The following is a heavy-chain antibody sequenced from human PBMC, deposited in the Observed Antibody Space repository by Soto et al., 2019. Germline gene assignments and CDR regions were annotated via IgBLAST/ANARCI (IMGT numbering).Heavy chain of an antibody. CDR2: THYSGST. D-gene: IGHD4-4*01. Sequence: SETPSLSCAVCGGSVCGYYWSGIRQHPGKGLEWIGYTHYSGSTNYNPSLKSRVTISLDTSKNQFSLKLTSVTAADTAVFYCVTSYSNYSYYYYMDVWGKGTTVTVSS. CDR3: VTSYSNYSYYYYMDV. CDR1: GGSVCGYY. V-gene: IGHV4-59*02. J-gene: IGHJ6*03.